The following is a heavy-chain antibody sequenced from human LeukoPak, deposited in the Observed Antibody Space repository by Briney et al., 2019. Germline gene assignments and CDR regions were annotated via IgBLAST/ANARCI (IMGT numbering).Heavy chain of an antibody. D-gene: IGHD2-15*01. CDR3: ARDGQYCSGDSCYTGDFDS. CDR1: GFTFSSYR. CDR2: ISSNGYI. V-gene: IGHV3-21*06. J-gene: IGHJ4*02. Sequence: GGSLRLSCAASGFTFSSYRMNWVRQAPGKGPEWVSFISSNGYIKYADSVKGRFTISRDNAKNSLYLQMNSLRAEDTAVYYCARDGQYCSGDSCYTGDFDSWGQGTLVTVSS.